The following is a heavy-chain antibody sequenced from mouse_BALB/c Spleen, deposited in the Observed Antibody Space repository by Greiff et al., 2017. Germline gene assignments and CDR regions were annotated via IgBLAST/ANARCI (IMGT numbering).Heavy chain of an antibody. CDR2: IDPANGNT. J-gene: IGHJ3*01. V-gene: IGHV14-3*02. CDR1: GFNIKDTY. CDR3: ARSYRYGAWFAY. D-gene: IGHD2-14*01. Sequence: VQLQQSGAELVKPGASVKLSCTASGFNIKDTYMHWVKQRPEQGLEWIGRIDPANGNTKYDPKFQGKATITADTSSNTAYLQLSSLTSEDTAVYYCARSYRYGAWFAYWGQGTLVTVS.